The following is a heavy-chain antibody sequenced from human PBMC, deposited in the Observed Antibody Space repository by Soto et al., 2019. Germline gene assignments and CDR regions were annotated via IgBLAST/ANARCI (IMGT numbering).Heavy chain of an antibody. Sequence: PSETLSLTCTVSGGSISRSRYYWGWIRQPPGKGLEWIGNIYHSENTYYNPSLKSRITISVDTSKNQFSLKLSSVTAADTAVYYCAAKAGGAKYYFGMDVWGQGTTVTVSS. CDR2: IYHSENT. CDR3: AAKAGGAKYYFGMDV. D-gene: IGHD2-21*01. J-gene: IGHJ6*02. V-gene: IGHV4-39*01. CDR1: GGSISRSRYY.